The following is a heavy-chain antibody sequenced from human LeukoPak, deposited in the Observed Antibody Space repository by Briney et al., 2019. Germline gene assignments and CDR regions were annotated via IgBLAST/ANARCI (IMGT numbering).Heavy chain of an antibody. CDR3: ARGPTGTTGDAFDI. D-gene: IGHD1-1*01. V-gene: IGHV4-59*01. J-gene: IGHJ3*02. CDR1: GGSISSYY. CDR2: IYYRGSA. Sequence: SETLSLTCTVSGGSISSYYWSWIRQPPGKGLEWIGYIYYRGSANYNPSLKSRVTISVDTPKNQFSLKLSSVTAADTAVYYCARGPTGTTGDAFDIWGQGTMVTVSS.